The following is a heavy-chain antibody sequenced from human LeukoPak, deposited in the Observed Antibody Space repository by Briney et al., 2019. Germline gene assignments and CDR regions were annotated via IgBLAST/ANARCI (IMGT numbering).Heavy chain of an antibody. CDR1: GFTFGHHF. Sequence: GGSLRLSCVASGFTFGHHFMSWVRQAPGGGLEWVANINPDGGTKFHADSVKGRFTISRDNARNSVYLQMNSLRGEDTAVYYCARAVDVADYWGQGTLVAVSS. V-gene: IGHV3-7*01. D-gene: IGHD3-16*01. J-gene: IGHJ4*02. CDR2: INPDGGTK. CDR3: ARAVDVADY.